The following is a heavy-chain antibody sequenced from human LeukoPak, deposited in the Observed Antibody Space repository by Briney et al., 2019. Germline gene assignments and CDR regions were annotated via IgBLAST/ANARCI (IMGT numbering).Heavy chain of an antibody. V-gene: IGHV1-69*04. CDR3: ASLIGGDDAFDI. CDR1: GGTFSSYA. J-gene: IGHJ3*02. CDR2: ITPILGIP. D-gene: IGHD3-16*01. Sequence: SVKVSCKASGGTFSSYAISWMRQAPGQGLEWMGRITPILGIPYYEHKFKSRVTITEDKATSIAYLEVSSLRSEDTAVYYCASLIGGDDAFDIWGEGTMVTVSS.